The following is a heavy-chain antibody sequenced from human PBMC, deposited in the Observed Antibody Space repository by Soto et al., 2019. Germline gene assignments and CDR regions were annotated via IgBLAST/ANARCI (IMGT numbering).Heavy chain of an antibody. CDR2: IIPIFGTA. CDR1: GGTFSSYA. CDR3: ASRLLSVYYIFGY. J-gene: IGHJ4*01. V-gene: IGHV1-69*13. Sequence: ASVKVSCKASGGTFSSYAISWVRQAPGQGLEWMGGIIPIFGTANYAQKFQGRVTITADESTSTAYMELSSLRSEDTAVYYCASRLLSVYYIFGYWGHGTFVTVPS. D-gene: IGHD3-9*01.